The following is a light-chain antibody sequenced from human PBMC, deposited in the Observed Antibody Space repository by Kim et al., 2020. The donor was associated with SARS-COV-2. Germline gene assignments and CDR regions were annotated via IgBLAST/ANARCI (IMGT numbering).Light chain of an antibody. V-gene: IGLV3-1*01. J-gene: IGLJ2*01. Sequence: SYELTQPPSVSVSPGQTSSITCSGDKVGEKYVYWYQQKAGQSPVLVMYEDAKRPSGIPERFSGSNSGNTATLTISGTQAMDGANYYCQASDSGTVVFGGGTQRTVL. CDR2: EDA. CDR1: KVGEKY. CDR3: QASDSGTVV.